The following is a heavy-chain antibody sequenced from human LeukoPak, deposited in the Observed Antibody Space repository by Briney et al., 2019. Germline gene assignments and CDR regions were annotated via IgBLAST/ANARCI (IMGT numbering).Heavy chain of an antibody. V-gene: IGHV3-33*01. CDR2: IWYDGSNK. Sequence: GGSLRLSCAASGFTFSDYGMHWVRQAPGKGLEGVGVIWYDGSNKYYSDSVKGRFTISRDNSKSTLFLQMNSLRAEDTAVYYCARDPSRYCGGGRCFSVYYGMDVWGQGTTVTVSS. CDR1: GFTFSDYG. CDR3: ARDPSRYCGGGRCFSVYYGMDV. J-gene: IGHJ6*02. D-gene: IGHD2-15*01.